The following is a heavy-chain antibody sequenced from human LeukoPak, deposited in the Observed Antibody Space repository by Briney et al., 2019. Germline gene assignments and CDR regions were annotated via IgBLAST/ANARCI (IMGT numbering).Heavy chain of an antibody. CDR3: AREVAATPDYFDY. Sequence: GGSLRLSCAASGFSFTSSAMSWVRQAPGKGLEWVSTISGSAGSRYYADSVKGRFTISRDNSKNTLYLQMNSLRAEDTAVYYCAREVAATPDYFDYWGQGTLVTVSS. CDR1: GFSFTSSA. J-gene: IGHJ4*02. CDR2: ISGSAGSR. D-gene: IGHD2-15*01. V-gene: IGHV3-23*01.